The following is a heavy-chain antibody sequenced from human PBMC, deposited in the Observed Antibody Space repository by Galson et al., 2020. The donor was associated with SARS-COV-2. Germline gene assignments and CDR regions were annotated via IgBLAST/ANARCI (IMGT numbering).Heavy chain of an antibody. J-gene: IGHJ4*02. CDR1: GFTFSSYA. Sequence: TGGSLRLSCAASGFTFSSYAMHWVRQAPGKGLEWVAVISYDGSNKYYADSVKGRFTISRDNAKASLYLQMNSLRAEDTAVYYCARDESSHQLAPPTYRFDYWGQGTLVAVSS. D-gene: IGHD1-1*01. V-gene: IGHV3-30-3*01. CDR2: ISYDGSNK. CDR3: ARDESSHQLAPPTYRFDY.